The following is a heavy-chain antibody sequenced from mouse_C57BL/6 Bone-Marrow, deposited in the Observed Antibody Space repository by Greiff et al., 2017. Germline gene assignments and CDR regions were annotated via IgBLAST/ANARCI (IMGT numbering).Heavy chain of an antibody. J-gene: IGHJ4*01. CDR3: ARPPIYYDYDGAMDY. D-gene: IGHD2-4*01. V-gene: IGHV1-19*01. CDR1: GYTFTDYY. Sequence: EVMLVESGPVLVKPGASVKMSCKASGYTFTDYYMNWVKQSHGKSLEWIGVINPYNGGTSYNQKFKGKATLTVDKSSSTAYMELNSLTSEDSAVYYCARPPIYYDYDGAMDYWGQGTSVTASS. CDR2: INPYNGGT.